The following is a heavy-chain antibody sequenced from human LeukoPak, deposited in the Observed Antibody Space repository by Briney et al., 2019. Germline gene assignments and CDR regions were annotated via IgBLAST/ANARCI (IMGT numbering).Heavy chain of an antibody. CDR1: GYSFSGYG. V-gene: IGHV3-30*03. Sequence: GGSLRLSCEASGYSFSGYGIYWVRQTPGKGLEWVAAISSDGRNGYYADSVKGRSTILRDNSRNTVSLEVNRVRAGDTAVYYCARVGYSGAFDIWGQGTMVTVSS. CDR3: ARVGYSGAFDI. J-gene: IGHJ3*02. D-gene: IGHD3-10*01. CDR2: ISSDGRNG.